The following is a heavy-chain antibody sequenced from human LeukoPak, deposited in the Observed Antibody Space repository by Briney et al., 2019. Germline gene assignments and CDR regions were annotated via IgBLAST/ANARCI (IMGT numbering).Heavy chain of an antibody. D-gene: IGHD3-22*01. J-gene: IGHJ3*02. Sequence: PSETLSLTCTVSGGSISSYYWSWIRQPPGKGLEWIGYIYYSGSTNYNPSLKSRVTISVDTPKKQLSLKLSSVTAADTAVYYCARKPYYYDSSDYWADAFDIWGQGTMVTVSS. CDR1: GGSISSYY. V-gene: IGHV4-59*12. CDR2: IYYSGST. CDR3: ARKPYYYDSSDYWADAFDI.